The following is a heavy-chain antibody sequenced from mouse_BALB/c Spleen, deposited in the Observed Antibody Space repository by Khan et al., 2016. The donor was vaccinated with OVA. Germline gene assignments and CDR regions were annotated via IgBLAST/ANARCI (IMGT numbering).Heavy chain of an antibody. CDR3: TRRNWDVAWFAY. V-gene: IGHV1-5*01. CDR1: GYTFTSYW. D-gene: IGHD4-1*01. J-gene: IGHJ3*01. Sequence: VHVKQSGTVLARPGASVKMSCKASGYTFTSYWMHWVKQRPGQGLEWIGDIYPGNTDTNYNQKFKGKAKLTAVTSTSTAYMERSSLTNADSAVYYCTRRNWDVAWFAYWGQGTLVTGSA. CDR2: IYPGNTDT.